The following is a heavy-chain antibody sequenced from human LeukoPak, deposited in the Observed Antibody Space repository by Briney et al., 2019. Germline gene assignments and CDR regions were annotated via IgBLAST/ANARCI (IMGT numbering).Heavy chain of an antibody. D-gene: IGHD2-15*01. J-gene: IGHJ4*02. Sequence: KPSETLSLTCTVSGGSISSSYCNWIRQPAGKGLEWIGRIFTTGSTTYNPSLKSRLTMSVDTTKNQFSLKLNSVTAADTAVYYCARQASGGSRVPFDYWGQGTLVAVSS. CDR2: IFTTGST. CDR3: ARQASGGSRVPFDY. CDR1: GGSISSSY. V-gene: IGHV4-4*07.